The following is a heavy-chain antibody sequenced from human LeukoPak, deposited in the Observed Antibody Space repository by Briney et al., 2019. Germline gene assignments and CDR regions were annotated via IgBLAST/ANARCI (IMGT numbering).Heavy chain of an antibody. CDR2: INQDGSEK. V-gene: IGHV3-7*01. Sequence: GGSLRLSCAASGVIFSSYWMSWVRQAPGKGLEWVANINQDGSEKYYVDSVKGRFTISRDNAKNSLYLQMNSLRAEDTAVYFCARADYDYIWGGSNYWGQGTLVTVSS. CDR3: ARADYDYIWGGSNY. CDR1: GVIFSSYW. J-gene: IGHJ4*02. D-gene: IGHD3-16*01.